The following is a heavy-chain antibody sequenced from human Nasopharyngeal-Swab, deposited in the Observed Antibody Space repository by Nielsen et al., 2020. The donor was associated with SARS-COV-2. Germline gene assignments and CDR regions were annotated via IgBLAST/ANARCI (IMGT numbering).Heavy chain of an antibody. CDR2: IYYSGST. J-gene: IGHJ5*02. CDR3: ARDPNGGFDP. Sequence: SETLSLTCTVSGGSISSSSYYWGWIRQPPGKGLEWIGYIYYSGSTNYNPSLKSRVTISVDTSKNQFSLKLSSVTAADTAVYYCARDPNGGFDPWGQGTLVTVSS. V-gene: IGHV4-61*01. D-gene: IGHD3-10*01. CDR1: GGSISSSSYY.